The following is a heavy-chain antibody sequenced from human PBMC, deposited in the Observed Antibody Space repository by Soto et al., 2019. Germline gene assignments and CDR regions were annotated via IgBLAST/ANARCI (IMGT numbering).Heavy chain of an antibody. CDR3: ARGLRNWAHRYYYYYMDV. CDR1: GGSISSSSYY. CDR2: INHSGST. J-gene: IGHJ6*03. V-gene: IGHV4-39*07. Sequence: SETLSLTCTVSGGSISSSSYYWGWIRQPPGKGLEWIGEINHSGSTNYNPSLKSRVTISVDTSKNQFSLKLSSVTAADTAVYYCARGLRNWAHRYYYYYMDVWGKGTTVTVSS. D-gene: IGHD7-27*01.